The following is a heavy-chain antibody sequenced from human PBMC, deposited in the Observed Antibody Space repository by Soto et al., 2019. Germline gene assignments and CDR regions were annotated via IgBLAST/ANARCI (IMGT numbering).Heavy chain of an antibody. J-gene: IGHJ4*02. D-gene: IGHD2-21*02. CDR3: ARSIGVVTALDY. V-gene: IGHV1-3*05. Sequence: QVQLVQSGAEEKKPGASVTVSCKASGYTFTSSAMHWVRQAPVQRLEWMGWINAGYGNTKYSQKFQGRVTITRDTSASTAYMELSSLRSEDTAVYYCARSIGVVTALDYWGQGTLVTVSS. CDR1: GYTFTSSA. CDR2: INAGYGNT.